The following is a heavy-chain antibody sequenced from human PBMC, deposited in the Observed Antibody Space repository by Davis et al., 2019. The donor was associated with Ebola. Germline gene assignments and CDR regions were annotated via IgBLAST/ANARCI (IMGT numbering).Heavy chain of an antibody. Sequence: PGGSLRLSCAASGFTFSSYWMSWVRQAPGKGLEWVSAISGSGGSTYYADSVKGRFTISRDNAKNSLYLQMNSLRAEDTAVYYCARGDYTNRGDYYYGMDVWGQGTTVTVSS. V-gene: IGHV3-23*01. J-gene: IGHJ6*02. CDR1: GFTFSSYW. D-gene: IGHD4-11*01. CDR2: ISGSGGST. CDR3: ARGDYTNRGDYYYGMDV.